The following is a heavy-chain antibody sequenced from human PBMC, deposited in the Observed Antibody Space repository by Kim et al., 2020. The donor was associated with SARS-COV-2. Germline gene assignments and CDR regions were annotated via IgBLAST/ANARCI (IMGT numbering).Heavy chain of an antibody. D-gene: IGHD6-13*01. Sequence: ADSVKGRFTISRDNSKNTLYLQMNSLRAEDTAVYYCAKGPRIAAAADFQPWGQGTLVTVSS. V-gene: IGHV3-30*02. CDR3: AKGPRIAAAADFQP. J-gene: IGHJ1*01.